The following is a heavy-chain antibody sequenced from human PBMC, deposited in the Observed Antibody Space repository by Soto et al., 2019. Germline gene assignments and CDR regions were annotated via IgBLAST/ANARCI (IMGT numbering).Heavy chain of an antibody. D-gene: IGHD1-1*01. CDR2: ISAYNDHT. V-gene: IGHV1-18*01. CDR3: ARGTYFDY. CDR1: GYTLTTYG. Sequence: QVQLVQSGAEVKKPGASVKVSCKAAGYTLTTYGVSWVRQAPGQGLEWVGWISAYNDHTNYAQKFQGRVTMTTDTSTSTAXMELRSLRSDDTAVYYCARGTYFDYWGQGTLVTVSS. J-gene: IGHJ4*02.